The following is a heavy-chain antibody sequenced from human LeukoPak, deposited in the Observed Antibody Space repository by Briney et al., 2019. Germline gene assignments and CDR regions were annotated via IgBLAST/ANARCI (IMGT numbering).Heavy chain of an antibody. CDR1: GFTFSSYN. V-gene: IGHV3-30*18. Sequence: GGSLRLSCAASGFTFSSYNMNWVRQAPGKGLEWVAVISYDGSNKYYADSVKGRFTISRDNSKNTLYLQMNSLRAEDTAVYYCAKGGYYGSGSYGSYGMDVWGQGTTVTVSS. J-gene: IGHJ6*02. D-gene: IGHD3-10*01. CDR3: AKGGYYGSGSYGSYGMDV. CDR2: ISYDGSNK.